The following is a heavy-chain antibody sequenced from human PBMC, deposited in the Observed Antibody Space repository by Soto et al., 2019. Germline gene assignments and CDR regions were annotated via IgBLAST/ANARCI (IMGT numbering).Heavy chain of an antibody. J-gene: IGHJ4*02. Sequence: QVQLVQSGAEVKKPGASVKVSCKASGYTFTSYGISWVRQAPGQGLEWMGWISAYNGNTNYAQKLQGRVTMTTDTSTSTAYMELRSLRSDDTAVYYCARSPLYDFWSCYIQYYFDYWGQGTLVTVSS. V-gene: IGHV1-18*01. CDR1: GYTFTSYG. CDR3: ARSPLYDFWSCYIQYYFDY. D-gene: IGHD3-3*01. CDR2: ISAYNGNT.